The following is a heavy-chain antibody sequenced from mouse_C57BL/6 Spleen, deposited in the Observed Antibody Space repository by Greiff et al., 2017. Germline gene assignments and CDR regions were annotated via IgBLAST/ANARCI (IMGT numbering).Heavy chain of an antibody. Sequence: VQLQQSGAELVKPGASVKLSCKASGYTFTEYTIHWVKQRSGQGLEWIGWFYPGSGSIKYNEKFKDKATLTAAKSSSTVYMELSRLTSEDSAVYFCARHEVPYYYGSPYAMDYWGQGTSVTVSS. CDR3: ARHEVPYYYGSPYAMDY. J-gene: IGHJ4*01. CDR1: GYTFTEYT. V-gene: IGHV1-62-2*01. CDR2: FYPGSGSI. D-gene: IGHD1-1*01.